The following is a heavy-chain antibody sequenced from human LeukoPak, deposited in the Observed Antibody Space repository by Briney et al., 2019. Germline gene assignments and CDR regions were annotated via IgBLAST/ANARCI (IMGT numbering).Heavy chain of an antibody. CDR2: ISSSSSYI. D-gene: IGHD6-6*01. CDR1: GITFSSHS. J-gene: IGHJ6*02. Sequence: GGSLRLSCAASGITFSSHSMNWVRQAPGKGLEWVSSISSSSSYIYYADSVKGRFTISRDNAKNSLYLQMNSLRAEDTAVYYCAKDQRYDVYSSSSVYYYYGMDVWGQGTTVTVSS. CDR3: AKDQRYDVYSSSSVYYYYGMDV. V-gene: IGHV3-21*01.